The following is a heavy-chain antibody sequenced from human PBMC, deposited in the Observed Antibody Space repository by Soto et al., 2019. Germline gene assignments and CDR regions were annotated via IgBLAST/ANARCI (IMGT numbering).Heavy chain of an antibody. CDR1: GFSFSTHA. CDR3: AREGGSIGGWFGRKFDS. Sequence: QPGGSLRLSCTASGFSFSTHAMSWVRQAPGKGLEWVSSISSGGTTTFYAASVEGRFTTSRDKSKNTLYLQMNSLRADDTAVYYCAREGGSIGGWFGRKFDSWGQGTQVTVSS. CDR2: ISSGGTTT. D-gene: IGHD6-19*01. J-gene: IGHJ4*02. V-gene: IGHV3-23*01.